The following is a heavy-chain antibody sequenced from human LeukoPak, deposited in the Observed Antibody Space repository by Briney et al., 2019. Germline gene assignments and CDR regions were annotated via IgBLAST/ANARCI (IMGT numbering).Heavy chain of an antibody. CDR3: AKDSASMTTVPDY. CDR1: GFTFSSYA. J-gene: IGHJ4*02. Sequence: GGSLRLSCAASGFTFSSYATSWVRQAPGKGLEWVSAISGSGGSTYYADSVKGRFTISRDNSKNTLYLQMNSLRAEDTAVYYCAKDSASMTTVPDYWGQGTLVTVSS. D-gene: IGHD4-11*01. CDR2: ISGSGGST. V-gene: IGHV3-23*01.